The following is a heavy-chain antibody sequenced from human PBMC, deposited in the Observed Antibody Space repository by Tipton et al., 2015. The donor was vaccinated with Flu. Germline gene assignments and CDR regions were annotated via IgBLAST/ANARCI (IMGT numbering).Heavy chain of an antibody. V-gene: IGHV4-34*01. Sequence: TLSLTCRIYVGSFRGYYWSWIRQPPGKGLEWIGEINHSGSTNYNPSLRSRVAISVDTSKKEFSLRLSSVTAADTAVYYCARDRSGSSSYYGAFDIWGQGTMVNVSS. CDR3: ARDRSGSSSYYGAFDI. J-gene: IGHJ3*02. CDR1: VGSFRGYY. D-gene: IGHD3-10*01. CDR2: INHSGST.